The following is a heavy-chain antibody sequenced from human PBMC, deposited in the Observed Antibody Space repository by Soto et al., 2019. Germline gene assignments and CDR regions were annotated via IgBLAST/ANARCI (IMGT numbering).Heavy chain of an antibody. J-gene: IGHJ4*02. Sequence: SETLSLTCTVSGASVTGFYWSWIRQPPGKGLEWIGYVFHSGSSNYNPSLRSRVTISVDTSKSQISLRLTSVTAADTAVYYCARATGLGVAHIDYWGQGTLVTVSS. CDR3: ARATGLGVAHIDY. CDR1: GASVTGFY. CDR2: VFHSGSS. V-gene: IGHV4-59*02. D-gene: IGHD6-19*01.